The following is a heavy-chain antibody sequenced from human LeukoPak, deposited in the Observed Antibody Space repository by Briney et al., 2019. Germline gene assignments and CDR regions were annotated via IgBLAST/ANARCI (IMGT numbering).Heavy chain of an antibody. J-gene: IGHJ4*02. V-gene: IGHV4-39*01. CDR1: GGSISSSSYY. CDR3: ARPPSPAGSGWYYFDY. Sequence: SETLSLTCTVSGGSISSSSYYWGWIRQPPGKGLEWIGSIYYSGSTYYNPSLKSRVTISVDTSKNQFSLKLSSVTAADTAVYYCARPPSPAGSGWYYFDYWGQGTLVTVSS. CDR2: IYYSGST. D-gene: IGHD6-19*01.